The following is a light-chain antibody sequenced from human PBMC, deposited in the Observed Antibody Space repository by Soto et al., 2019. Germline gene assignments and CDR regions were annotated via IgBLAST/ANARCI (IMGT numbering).Light chain of an antibody. CDR3: SSYSSTSALGV. J-gene: IGLJ3*02. CDR2: EVS. Sequence: QAVVTQPASVSGSPGQSITISCTGTSSDIGVYNYVSWYQQHPGKAPKLIIYEVSNRPSGVSDRFSASKSGNTASLTISGLQTEDEADYYCSSYSSTSALGVFGGGTQLTVL. CDR1: SSDIGVYNY. V-gene: IGLV2-14*01.